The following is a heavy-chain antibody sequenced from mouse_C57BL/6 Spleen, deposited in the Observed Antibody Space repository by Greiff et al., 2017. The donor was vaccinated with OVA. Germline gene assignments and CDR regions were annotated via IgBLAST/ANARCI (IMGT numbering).Heavy chain of an antibody. CDR2: IYPGSGNT. Sequence: VQRVESGAELVRPGASVKLSCKASGYTFTDYYINWVKQRPGQGLEWIARIYPGSGNTYYNEKFKGKATLTAEKSSSTAYMQLSSLTSEDSAVYFCARRGYYGDYFDYWGQGTTLTVSS. CDR3: ARRGYYGDYFDY. CDR1: GYTFTDYY. J-gene: IGHJ2*01. V-gene: IGHV1-76*01. D-gene: IGHD1-1*01.